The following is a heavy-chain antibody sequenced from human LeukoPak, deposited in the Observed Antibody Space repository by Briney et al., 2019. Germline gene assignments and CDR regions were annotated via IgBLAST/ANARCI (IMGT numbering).Heavy chain of an antibody. J-gene: IGHJ4*02. CDR3: ARGGSPLIHYFDY. CDR2: ISGSGGST. Sequence: GGSLRLSCAASGFTFSSYAMSWVRQAPGKGLEWVSAISGSGGSTYYADSVKGRFTISSDNSKNTLYLQMNSLRAEDTAVYYCARGGSPLIHYFDYWGQGTLVTVSS. D-gene: IGHD3-10*01. V-gene: IGHV3-23*01. CDR1: GFTFSSYA.